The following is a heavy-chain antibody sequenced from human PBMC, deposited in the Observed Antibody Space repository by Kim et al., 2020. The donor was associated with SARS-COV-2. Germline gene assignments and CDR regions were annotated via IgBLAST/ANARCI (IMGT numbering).Heavy chain of an antibody. CDR1: GGSISSGSYY. Sequence: SETLSLTCTVSGGSISSGSYYWSWIRQPAGKGLEWIGRIYTSGSTNYNPSLKSRVTISVDTSKNQFSLKLSSVTTADTAVYYCARFKGIVGATKGLFDYWGQGTLVTVSS. CDR2: IYTSGST. D-gene: IGHD1-26*01. V-gene: IGHV4-61*02. J-gene: IGHJ4*02. CDR3: ARFKGIVGATKGLFDY.